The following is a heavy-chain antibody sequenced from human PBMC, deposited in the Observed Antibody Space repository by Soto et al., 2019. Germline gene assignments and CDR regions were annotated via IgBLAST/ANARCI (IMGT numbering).Heavy chain of an antibody. Sequence: QITVKESGPTLVTPTQTLTLTCTFSGFSFSTSGAGVGWIRQPPGKALEWLALIFWNDDKRYTPSLNSRLTLTKDTSKNQVGLTMSNLDPVDTATYFCAHRRGASTTGGAFDIWGLGTKVTGSS. V-gene: IGHV2-5*01. CDR3: AHRRGASTTGGAFDI. J-gene: IGHJ3*02. CDR1: GFSFSTSGAG. CDR2: IFWNDDK. D-gene: IGHD1-1*01.